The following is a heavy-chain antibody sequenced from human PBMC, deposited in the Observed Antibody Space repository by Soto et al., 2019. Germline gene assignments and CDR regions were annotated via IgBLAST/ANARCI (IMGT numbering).Heavy chain of an antibody. CDR3: AREVGAAAGTGYYYYYMDV. J-gene: IGHJ6*03. CDR2: MNTNSGNT. V-gene: IGHV1-8*01. Sequence: QVQLVQSGAEVKKPGASVKVSCKASGYTFTSYDINWVRQATGQGLEWMGWMNTNSGNTGYAQKFQGRVTMTRNTSISKAYMELSSLRSEDTAVYYCAREVGAAAGTGYYYYYMDVWGKGTTVTVSS. D-gene: IGHD6-13*01. CDR1: GYTFTSYD.